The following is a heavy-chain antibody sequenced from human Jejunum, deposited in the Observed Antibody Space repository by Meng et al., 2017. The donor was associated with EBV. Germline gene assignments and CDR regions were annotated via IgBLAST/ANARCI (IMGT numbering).Heavy chain of an antibody. D-gene: IGHD1-14*01. J-gene: IGHJ5*02. CDR1: GYILSCNSVA. Sequence: QLTVVYSGPCLEKPAHTCALTCATSGYILSCNSVAWNCITQSPSLGLKWLRRTDYMSKCYNEYSVPVQGLITINPDTSKNQFSLQLNSVTPEDTAVYYCLRAGHRNWLDPWGQGTLVTVSS. V-gene: IGHV6-1*01. CDR3: LRAGHRNWLDP. CDR2: TDYMSKCYN.